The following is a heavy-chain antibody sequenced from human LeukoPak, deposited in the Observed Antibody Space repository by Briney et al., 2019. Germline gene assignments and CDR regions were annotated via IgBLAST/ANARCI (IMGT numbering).Heavy chain of an antibody. CDR2: ISRSGTNT. CDR3: ARAIYSSSWYWNDY. V-gene: IGHV3-23*01. J-gene: IGHJ4*02. CDR1: GFTFSSHA. Sequence: GGSLRLSCAASGFTFSSHAMSWVRQAPGMGLEWVAAISRSGTNTYYVDSVKGRFTISRDNSKNTLHLQMDSLRAEDTAVYYCARAIYSSSWYWNDYWGQGTLVTVSS. D-gene: IGHD6-13*01.